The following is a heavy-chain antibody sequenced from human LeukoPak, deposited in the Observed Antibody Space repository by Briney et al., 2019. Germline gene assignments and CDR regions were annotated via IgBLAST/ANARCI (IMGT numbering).Heavy chain of an antibody. D-gene: IGHD2-2*03. J-gene: IGHJ6*02. V-gene: IGHV3-23*01. CDR3: AKNLDIVVVPAARDYYYYGMDV. Sequence: PGGSLRLSCAASGFTFSSYAMSWVRQAPGEGLEWVSAISGSGGSTYYADSVKGRFTISRDNSKNTLYLQMNSLRAEDTAVYYCAKNLDIVVVPAARDYYYYGMDVWGQGTTDTVSS. CDR1: GFTFSSYA. CDR2: ISGSGGST.